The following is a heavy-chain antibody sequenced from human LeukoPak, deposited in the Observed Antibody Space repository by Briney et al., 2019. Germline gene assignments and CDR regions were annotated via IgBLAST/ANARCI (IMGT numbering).Heavy chain of an antibody. J-gene: IGHJ5*02. D-gene: IGHD3-9*01. CDR2: FDPEDGET. CDR3: ATDRNYDILTGYYSPSHWFDP. V-gene: IGHV1-24*01. CDR1: GYTLNELS. Sequence: ASVKVSCKVSGYTLNELSMHWVRQAPGKGLEWMGGFDPEDGETIYAQKFQGRVTMTEDTSTDTAYMELSSLRSEDTAVYYCATDRNYDILTGYYSPSHWFDPWGQGTLVTVSS.